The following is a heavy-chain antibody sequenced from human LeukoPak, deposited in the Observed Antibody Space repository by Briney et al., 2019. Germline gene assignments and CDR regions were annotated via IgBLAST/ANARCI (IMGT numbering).Heavy chain of an antibody. D-gene: IGHD3-10*01. Sequence: SETLSLTCTVSGDSISSYYWSWIRQPAGRGLEWIGRVQTSGSTKYNPSLKSRVTMSVDTSKNQFSLKLSSVTAADTAVYYCARDVGSSDAFDIWGQGTMVIVSS. CDR1: GDSISSYY. CDR2: VQTSGST. J-gene: IGHJ3*02. CDR3: ARDVGSSDAFDI. V-gene: IGHV4-4*07.